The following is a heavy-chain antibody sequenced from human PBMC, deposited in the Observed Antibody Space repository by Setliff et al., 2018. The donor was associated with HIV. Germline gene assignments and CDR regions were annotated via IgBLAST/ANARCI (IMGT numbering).Heavy chain of an antibody. CDR3: HSGYDTEEQSYFDY. CDR1: GFTFSSYW. J-gene: IGHJ4*02. Sequence: GGSLRLSCAASGFTFSSYWMHWVRQVPGKGLMWVSRINGDGTTKRYAESVQGRFIISRDNAKNTMYLEMSSLRADDTAVYYCHSGYDTEEQSYFDYWGQGALVTVSS. D-gene: IGHD5-12*01. CDR2: INGDGTTK. V-gene: IGHV3-74*01.